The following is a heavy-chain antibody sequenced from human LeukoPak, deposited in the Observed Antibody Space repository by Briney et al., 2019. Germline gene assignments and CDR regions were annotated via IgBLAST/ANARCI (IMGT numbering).Heavy chain of an antibody. CDR3: ARGYSSSWYNRFDY. CDR1: GFTFSSYW. Sequence: GGSLRLSCAASGFTFSSYWMSWVRQAPGKGLEWVANIKQDGSEKYYVDSVKGRFTISRDNAKNSLFLQMNSLRAEDTAVYNCARGYSSSWYNRFDYWGQGTLVTVSS. D-gene: IGHD6-13*01. J-gene: IGHJ4*02. V-gene: IGHV3-7*01. CDR2: IKQDGSEK.